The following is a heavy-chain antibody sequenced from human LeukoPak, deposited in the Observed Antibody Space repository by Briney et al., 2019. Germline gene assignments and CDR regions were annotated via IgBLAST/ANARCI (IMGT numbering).Heavy chain of an antibody. CDR3: AGNSVYGYFEY. D-gene: IGHD5/OR15-5a*01. CDR2: FGKTSSAI. CDR1: GFTFSSYT. V-gene: IGHV3-48*02. Sequence: GGSLRLSCAASGFTFSSYTMNWVRQAPGKGLEWVSYFGKTSSAIYYADSVKGRFTMSKDNAKSSLYLQMISLRDEDTAVYYCAGNSVYGYFEYWGQGALVTVSS. J-gene: IGHJ4*02.